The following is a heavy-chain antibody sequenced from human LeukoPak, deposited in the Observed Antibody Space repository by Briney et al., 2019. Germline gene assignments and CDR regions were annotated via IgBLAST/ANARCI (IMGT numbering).Heavy chain of an antibody. CDR3: ARDSDCSSTSCYEYYFDY. V-gene: IGHV3-48*04. CDR1: GFTFSSYS. D-gene: IGHD2-2*01. CDR2: ISSSSSTI. Sequence: PGGSLRLSCAASGFTFSSYSMNWVRQAPGKGLEWVSYISSSSSTIYYADSVKGRFTISRDNAKNSLYLQMNSLSAEDTAVYYCARDSDCSSTSCYEYYFDYWGQGTLVTVSS. J-gene: IGHJ4*02.